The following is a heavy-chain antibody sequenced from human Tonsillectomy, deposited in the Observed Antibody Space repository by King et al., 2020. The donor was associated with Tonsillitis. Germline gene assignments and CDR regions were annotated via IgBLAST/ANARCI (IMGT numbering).Heavy chain of an antibody. CDR2: ITSKTDGETT. CDR3: TTGDPRWDH. J-gene: IGHJ4*02. V-gene: IGHV3-15*01. D-gene: IGHD3-16*01. CDR1: GLTFSQAW. Sequence: DVQLVESGGGLVQPGGSLRLSCAAPGLTFSQAWMAWVRQAPGKGLEWVGRITSKTDGETTDYAAPVKGSFTISRDDSKNTLYLQMNGLKTEDTAVYYCTTGDPRWDHWGQGTLVTVSS.